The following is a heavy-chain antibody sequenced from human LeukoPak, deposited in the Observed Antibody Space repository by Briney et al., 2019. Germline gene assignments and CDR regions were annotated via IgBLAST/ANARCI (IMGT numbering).Heavy chain of an antibody. CDR3: ARGSQYYDFWSGYYWGREGHFDY. D-gene: IGHD3-3*01. J-gene: IGHJ4*02. CDR2: ISAYNANT. Sequence: ASVKVSCKASGYTFTSFGISWVRQAPGQGLEWMGWISAYNANTNFAQNLQGRVTMTTDTSTSTAYMELRSLRSDDTAVYYCARGSQYYDFWSGYYWGREGHFDYWGQGTLVTVSS. CDR1: GYTFTSFG. V-gene: IGHV1-18*01.